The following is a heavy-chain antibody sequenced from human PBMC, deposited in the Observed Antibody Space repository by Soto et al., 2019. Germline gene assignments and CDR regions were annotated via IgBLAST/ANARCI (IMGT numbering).Heavy chain of an antibody. CDR3: ARISVAGNEIDY. V-gene: IGHV1-2*04. J-gene: IGHJ4*02. D-gene: IGHD6-19*01. Sequence: GASVKVSCKASGGTFSSYASSWVRQAPGQGLEWMGWINPNSGGTNYAQKFQGWVTMTRDTSISTAYMELSRLRSDDTAVYYCARISVAGNEIDYWGQGTLVTVS. CDR2: INPNSGGT. CDR1: GGTFSSYA.